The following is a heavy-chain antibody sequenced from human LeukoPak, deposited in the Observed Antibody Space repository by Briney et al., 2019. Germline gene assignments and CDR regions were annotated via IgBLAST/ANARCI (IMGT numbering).Heavy chain of an antibody. CDR1: GLTVSNNY. D-gene: IGHD6-19*01. CDR2: IRNKANSYTT. J-gene: IGHJ4*02. Sequence: PGGSLRLSCAASGLTVSNNYMKWVRQAPGKGLEWVGRIRNKANSYTTEYAASVKGRFTISRDDSKNSLYLQINSLKIEDTAVYYCARVGSSGWEDYWGQGTLVTVSS. V-gene: IGHV3-72*01. CDR3: ARVGSSGWEDY.